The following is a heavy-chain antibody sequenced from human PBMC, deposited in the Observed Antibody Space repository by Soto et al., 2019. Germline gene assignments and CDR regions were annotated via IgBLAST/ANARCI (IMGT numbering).Heavy chain of an antibody. CDR1: GFTFTSYG. J-gene: IGHJ4*02. CDR2: IKEDGSGK. CDR3: ASEDFYRFDY. Sequence: EVQLVESGGGLVQPGGSLRVSCAASGFTFTSYGMSWVRQAPGKGLEWVANIKEDGSGKYYQDSVKGRFTISGDNAKNSLYLQMSSLRAEETAVYYGASEDFYRFDYWGQGNLVTVS. V-gene: IGHV3-7*01.